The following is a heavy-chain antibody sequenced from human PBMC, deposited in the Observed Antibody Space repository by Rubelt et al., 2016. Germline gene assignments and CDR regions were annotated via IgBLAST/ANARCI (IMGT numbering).Heavy chain of an antibody. CDR1: GGTFSSYA. Sequence: KKPGSSVKVSCKASGGTFSSYAISWVRQAPGQGLEWMGGIIPIFGTANYAQKFQGRVTITADESTSTAYMELSSLRSEDTAVYYCAREAPAGGTTHYYYYGMDVWGQGTTVTVSS. D-gene: IGHD1-1*01. CDR2: IIPIFGTA. V-gene: IGHV1-69*01. CDR3: AREAPAGGTTHYYYYGMDV. J-gene: IGHJ6*02.